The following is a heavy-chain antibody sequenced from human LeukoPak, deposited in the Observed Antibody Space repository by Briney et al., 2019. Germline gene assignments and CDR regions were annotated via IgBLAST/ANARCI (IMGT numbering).Heavy chain of an antibody. Sequence: GESLKISCKGSGYSFTSYRIGWVRQMPGKGLEWKGIIYPGDSDTRYSPSFQGQVTVSADKSISTAYLQWSSPKASDTAMYYCARQVFGVVPSYGMDVWGQGTTVTVSS. V-gene: IGHV5-51*01. D-gene: IGHD3-3*01. CDR1: GYSFTSYR. CDR3: ARQVFGVVPSYGMDV. J-gene: IGHJ6*02. CDR2: IYPGDSDT.